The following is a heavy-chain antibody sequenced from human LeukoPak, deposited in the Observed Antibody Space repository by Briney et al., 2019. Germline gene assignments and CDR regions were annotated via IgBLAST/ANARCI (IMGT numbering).Heavy chain of an antibody. CDR1: GFTFSSYS. D-gene: IGHD2-15*01. J-gene: IGHJ4*02. CDR2: ISSSSSYI. CDR3: ARGYCSGGSCHRLGWNYFDY. Sequence: GGSLRLSCAASGFTFSSYSMNWVRQAPGKGLEWVSSISSSSSYIYYADSVKGRFTISRDNAKNSLYLQMNSLRAEDTAVYYCARGYCSGGSCHRLGWNYFDYWGQGTLVTVSS. V-gene: IGHV3-21*01.